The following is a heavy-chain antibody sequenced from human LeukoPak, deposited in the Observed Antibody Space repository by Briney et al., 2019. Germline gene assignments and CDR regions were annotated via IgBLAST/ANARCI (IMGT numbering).Heavy chain of an antibody. Sequence: LRSSGSTIYYADSVKGRFTISRDNAKNSLYLQMNSLRAEDTAVYYCARTTIAVAGFAFDIWGQGTMVTVSS. J-gene: IGHJ3*02. V-gene: IGHV3-11*04. D-gene: IGHD6-19*01. CDR2: LRSSGSTI. CDR3: ARTTIAVAGFAFDI.